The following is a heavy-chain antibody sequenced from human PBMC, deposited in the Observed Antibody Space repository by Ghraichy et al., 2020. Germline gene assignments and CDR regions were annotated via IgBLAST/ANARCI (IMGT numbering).Heavy chain of an antibody. CDR2: ISGSGGDT. D-gene: IGHD6-13*01. V-gene: IGHV3-23*01. J-gene: IGHJ6*02. CDR3: AKGIAAGTTTISYYYNGMYI. CDR1: GFTFSNYV. Sequence: GESLNISCAASGFTFSNYVISWVRQAPGKGLEWVSAISGSGGDTYYPDSVKGRFTISRDNSKNTLYLQMNSLRAEDTAVYYCAKGIAAGTTTISYYYNGMYIWGQGTTVTVAS.